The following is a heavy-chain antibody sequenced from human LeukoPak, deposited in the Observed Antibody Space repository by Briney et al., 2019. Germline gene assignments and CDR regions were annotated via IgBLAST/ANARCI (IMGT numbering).Heavy chain of an antibody. CDR1: GYTFTNYH. D-gene: IGHD4-17*01. V-gene: IGHV1-46*01. CDR3: ARYGHSPFFDY. CDR2: INPSGGST. J-gene: IGHJ4*02. Sequence: ASVKVSCKASGYTFTNYHMNWVRQAPGQGLEWMGIINPSGGSTTNAQKFQGRVIMTRDMSTSTVYMELSSLRSEDTAVYFCARYGHSPFFDYWGQGTLVIVSS.